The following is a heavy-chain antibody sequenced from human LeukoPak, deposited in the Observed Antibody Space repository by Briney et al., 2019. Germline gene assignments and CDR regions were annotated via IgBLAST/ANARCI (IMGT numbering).Heavy chain of an antibody. CDR3: AKLAKYFYGSETYYFFEH. V-gene: IGHV3-7*01. CDR2: IKQDGAEK. Sequence: GGSLRLSCAASGFSFTTYWMSWVRQAPGKGLEWVANIKQDGAEKYYVDSVKGRFTISRDNAKNSLHLQMNSLRVEDTAVYYCAKLAKYFYGSETYYFFEHWGQGTPVTASS. J-gene: IGHJ4*02. CDR1: GFSFTTYW. D-gene: IGHD3-10*01.